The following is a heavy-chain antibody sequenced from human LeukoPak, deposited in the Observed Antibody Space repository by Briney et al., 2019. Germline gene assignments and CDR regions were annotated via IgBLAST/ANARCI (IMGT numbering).Heavy chain of an antibody. J-gene: IGHJ5*02. CDR2: ISAYNGDT. CDR3: ARGRLYYDSSGYYWNPNWFDP. CDR1: GYTFTSYG. V-gene: IGHV1-18*01. Sequence: GASVKVSCKASGYTFTSYGITWVRQAPGQGLEWMGWISAYNGDTRYAQKFQDRVTVTTDTSTTTAFMELRNLRSEDTAVYYCARGRLYYDSSGYYWNPNWFDPWGQGTLVTVSS. D-gene: IGHD3-22*01.